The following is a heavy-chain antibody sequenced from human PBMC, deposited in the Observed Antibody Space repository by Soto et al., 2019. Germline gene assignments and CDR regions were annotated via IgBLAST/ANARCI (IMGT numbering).Heavy chain of an antibody. CDR3: AKDSTPMVRATLGY. CDR1: GFTFDDYA. V-gene: IGHV3-9*01. CDR2: ISWNSGSI. Sequence: GGSLRLSCAASGFTFDDYAMHWVRQAPGKGLEWVSGISWNSGSIGYADSVKGRFTISRDNAKNSLYLQMNSLRAEDTALYYCAKDSTPMVRATLGYWGQGTLVTVSS. D-gene: IGHD3-10*01. J-gene: IGHJ4*02.